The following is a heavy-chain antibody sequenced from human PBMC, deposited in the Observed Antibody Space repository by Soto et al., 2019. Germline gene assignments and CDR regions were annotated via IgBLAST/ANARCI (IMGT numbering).Heavy chain of an antibody. Sequence: EVQLVESGGGLVQPGGSLRLSCAGSGFSFINHHMHWVRQAPGKGLDYVSGISASGSTIYYADSVKGRFTISRDNSKNTLFLPMGDLRNEDMAVYYCARVRKTYGEYDYWGQGTLVTVSS. J-gene: IGHJ4*02. D-gene: IGHD4-17*01. CDR1: GFSFINHH. CDR3: ARVRKTYGEYDY. CDR2: ISASGSTI. V-gene: IGHV3-64*07.